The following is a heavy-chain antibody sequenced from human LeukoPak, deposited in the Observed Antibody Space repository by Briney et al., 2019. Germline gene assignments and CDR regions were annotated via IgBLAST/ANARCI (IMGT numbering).Heavy chain of an antibody. D-gene: IGHD3-22*01. Sequence: GGSLRLSCAASGFTFSSYSMNWVRQAPGKGLEWVSGINWNGGRTGYADSMKGRFIISRDNAKNSLYLQVNSLRAEDTALYYCARKFGGGDSSGPYYWGQGTLVTVSS. J-gene: IGHJ4*02. CDR2: INWNGGRT. CDR3: ARKFGGGDSSGPYY. CDR1: GFTFSSYS. V-gene: IGHV3-20*04.